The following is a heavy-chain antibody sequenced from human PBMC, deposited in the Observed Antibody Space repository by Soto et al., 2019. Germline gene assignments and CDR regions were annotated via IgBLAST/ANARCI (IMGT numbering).Heavy chain of an antibody. J-gene: IGHJ6*02. CDR3: ATRQLVRGMDV. V-gene: IGHV4-34*01. CDR1: GGSFSGYY. D-gene: IGHD6-13*01. CDR2: INHSGST. Sequence: SETLSLTCAVYGGSFSGYYWSWIRQPPGKGLEWIGEINHSGSTNYNPSLKSRVTISVDTSKNQFSLKLSSVTAADTAVYYCATRQLVRGMDVWGQGTTVTVSS.